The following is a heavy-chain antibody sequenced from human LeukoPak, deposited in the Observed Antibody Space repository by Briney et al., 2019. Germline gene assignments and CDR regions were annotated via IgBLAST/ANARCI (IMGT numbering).Heavy chain of an antibody. Sequence: GGSLRLSCAASGFTFSTYGMHWVHQAPGKGLEWVAFILNDGSNKYYADSVKGRFTISRDNSKNTLYLQMNSLRADDTAVHYCAKDGGGTDFDYWGQGTLVTVSS. CDR1: GFTFSTYG. J-gene: IGHJ4*02. CDR2: ILNDGSNK. D-gene: IGHD1-26*01. V-gene: IGHV3-30*18. CDR3: AKDGGGTDFDY.